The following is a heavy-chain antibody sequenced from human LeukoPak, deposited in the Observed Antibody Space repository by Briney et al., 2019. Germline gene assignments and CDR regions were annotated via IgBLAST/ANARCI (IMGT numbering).Heavy chain of an antibody. CDR3: ARGRITMVRGVIPFDY. J-gene: IGHJ4*02. CDR2: INHSGST. V-gene: IGHV4-34*01. D-gene: IGHD3-10*01. Sequence: SETLSLTCAVYGGSFSGYCWSWIRQPPGKGLEWIGEINHSGSTNYNPSLKSRVTISVDTSKNQFSLKLSSVTAADTAVYYCARGRITMVRGVIPFDYWGQGTLVTVSS. CDR1: GGSFSGYC.